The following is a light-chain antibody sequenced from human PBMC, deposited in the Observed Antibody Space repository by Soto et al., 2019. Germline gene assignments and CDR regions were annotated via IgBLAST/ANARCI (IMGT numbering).Light chain of an antibody. CDR2: DAS. CDR3: QNYENYRWN. CDR1: QNSRDW. V-gene: IGKV1-5*01. J-gene: IGKJ1*01. Sequence: DIEMTHSPSSLSASVLYKLTITFRASQNSRDWVAWYQQKPGQAPKLPIYDASKLFPGVPSRFSGSGSGTDFTLTISGLQPDDYATYFCQNYENYRWNFGQGTKVDIK.